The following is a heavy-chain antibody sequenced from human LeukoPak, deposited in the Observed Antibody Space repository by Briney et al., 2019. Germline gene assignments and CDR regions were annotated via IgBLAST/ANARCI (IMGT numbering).Heavy chain of an antibody. V-gene: IGHV3-33*06. CDR1: GFTFSSYG. J-gene: IGHJ4*02. CDR2: IWNDGSNK. CDR3: AKDVEGSFDY. Sequence: PGMSMRLYCAASGFTFSSYGMHRIRQAPAKGLEGLADIWNDGSNKYYGDYVKGRFTISRDNYKNTLYLQMNSMRAEDTAVYYCAKDVEGSFDYWGQGTLVTVSS.